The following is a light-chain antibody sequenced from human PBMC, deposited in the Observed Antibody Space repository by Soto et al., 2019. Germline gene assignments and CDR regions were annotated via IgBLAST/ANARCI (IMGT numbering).Light chain of an antibody. CDR3: GGWDDSLSGPV. CDR2: RNN. J-gene: IGLJ2*01. Sequence: QSVLTQPPSASGTPGQRVNISCSGSSSNIGSNYVYWYRQFPGTAPKLLIQRNNQQPSGVPARFSGSKSGTSASLAISGLRSEDEADYYCGGWDDSLSGPVFGGGTKVTVL. CDR1: SSNIGSNY. V-gene: IGLV1-47*01.